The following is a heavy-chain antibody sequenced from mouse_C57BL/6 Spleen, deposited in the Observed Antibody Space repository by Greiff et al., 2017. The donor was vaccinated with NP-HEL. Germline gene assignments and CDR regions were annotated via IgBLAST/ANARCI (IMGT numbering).Heavy chain of an antibody. D-gene: IGHD1-1*01. CDR1: GFSLTSYA. V-gene: IGHV2-9-1*01. CDR3: ARITTVVGYYFDY. CDR2: IWTGGGT. J-gene: IGHJ2*01. Sequence: QVQLKESGPGLVAPSQSLSITCTVSGFSLTSYAISWVRQPPGKGLEWLGVIWTGGGTNYNSALKSRLSNSKDNSKSQVFLKMNSLQTDDTDRYYCARITTVVGYYFDYWGQGTTLTVSS.